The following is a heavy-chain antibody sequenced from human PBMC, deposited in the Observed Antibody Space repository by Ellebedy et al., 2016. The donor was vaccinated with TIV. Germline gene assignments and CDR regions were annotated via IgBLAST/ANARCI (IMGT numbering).Heavy chain of an antibody. CDR1: GGSIKSDPYY. V-gene: IGHV4-39*07. CDR2: IYSSGLN. CDR3: ARILPVSYSTAFDI. J-gene: IGHJ3*02. Sequence: MPSETLSLTCTVSGGSIKSDPYYWGWIRQPQGKGLEWVGSIYSSGLNFSSPSLKSRVTISVDTSTNQFSLRLSSVTAADTALYLCARILPVSYSTAFDIWGPGTMVTISS. D-gene: IGHD6-13*01.